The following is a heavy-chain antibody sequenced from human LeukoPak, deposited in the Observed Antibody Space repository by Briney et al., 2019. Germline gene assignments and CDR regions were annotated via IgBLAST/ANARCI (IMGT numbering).Heavy chain of an antibody. J-gene: IGHJ3*02. CDR2: ISYDGSNK. CDR1: GFTFSSYG. CDR3: AKDLHPYLGYCSSTSCYWNMDAFDI. V-gene: IGHV3-30*18. Sequence: GRSLRLSCAASGFTFSSYGMHWVRQAPGKGLEWVAVISYDGSNKYYADSVKGRFTISRGNSKNTLYLQMNSLRAEDTAVYYCAKDLHPYLGYCSSTSCYWNMDAFDIWGQGTMVTVSS. D-gene: IGHD2-2*01.